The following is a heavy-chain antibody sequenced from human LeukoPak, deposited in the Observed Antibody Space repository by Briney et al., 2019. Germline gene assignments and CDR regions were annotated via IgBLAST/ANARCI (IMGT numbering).Heavy chain of an antibody. J-gene: IGHJ4*02. CDR1: GYTFTGYY. V-gene: IGHV1-2*06. CDR2: INPNSGGT. Sequence: VASVKVSCKASGYTFTGYYMHWVRQAPGQGLEWMGRINPNSGGTNYAQKFQGRVTMTRDTSISTAYMELSRLRSDDTAVHYCARTVLRYFDWLPLIDYWGQGTLVTVSS. D-gene: IGHD3-9*01. CDR3: ARTVLRYFDWLPLIDY.